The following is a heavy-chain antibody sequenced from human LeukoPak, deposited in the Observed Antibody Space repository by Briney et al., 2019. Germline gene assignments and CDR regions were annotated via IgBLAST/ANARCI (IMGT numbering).Heavy chain of an antibody. CDR1: GFTFSSYS. Sequence: PGGSPRLSCAASGFTFSSYSMNWVRQAPGKGLERVSYISSSSSTIYYADSVKGRFTISRDNAKNSLYLQMNSLRAEDTAVYYCARDRGIAAAGTDFDYWGQGTLVTVSS. V-gene: IGHV3-48*01. CDR3: ARDRGIAAAGTDFDY. J-gene: IGHJ4*02. D-gene: IGHD6-13*01. CDR2: ISSSSSTI.